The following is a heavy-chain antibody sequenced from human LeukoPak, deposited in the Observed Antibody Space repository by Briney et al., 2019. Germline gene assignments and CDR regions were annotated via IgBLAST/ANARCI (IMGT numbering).Heavy chain of an antibody. CDR1: GFTFSSYA. CDR2: ISGSGGST. CDR3: AKPAQYYYDSSGYWAPYYFDY. Sequence: GGSLRLSCAASGFTFSSYAMSWVRQAPGKGLEWVSAISGSGGSTYYADSVKGRFTTSRDNSKNTLYLQMNSLRAEDTAVYYCAKPAQYYYDSSGYWAPYYFDYWGQGTLVTVSS. J-gene: IGHJ4*02. V-gene: IGHV3-23*01. D-gene: IGHD3-22*01.